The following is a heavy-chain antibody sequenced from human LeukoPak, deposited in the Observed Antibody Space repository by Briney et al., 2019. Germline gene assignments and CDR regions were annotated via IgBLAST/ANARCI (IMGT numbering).Heavy chain of an antibody. CDR1: GGSISNAAYY. Sequence: SETLSLTCAVYGGSISNAAYYWSWIRQPPGKGLEWIGYFYGSGSASYNPSLKSRVTISVDRSNNQFSLKMSSVTAADTAVYYCVRDVSQRRHFDYWGQGTLVTVSS. CDR3: VRDVSQRRHFDY. D-gene: IGHD1-1*01. V-gene: IGHV4-30-2*01. J-gene: IGHJ4*02. CDR2: FYGSGSA.